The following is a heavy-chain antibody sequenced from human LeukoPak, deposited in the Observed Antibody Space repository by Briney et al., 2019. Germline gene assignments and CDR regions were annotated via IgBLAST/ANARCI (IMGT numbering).Heavy chain of an antibody. Sequence: PGGSLRLSCAASGFTFSSYAMSWVRQAPGKGLEWVSAISGSGGSTYYADSVKGRFTISRDNSKNTLYLQMNSLRAEDTAAYYCARSTVATNFEYWGQGTLVTVSS. V-gene: IGHV3-23*01. CDR3: ARSTVATNFEY. D-gene: IGHD5-12*01. J-gene: IGHJ4*02. CDR2: ISGSGGST. CDR1: GFTFSSYA.